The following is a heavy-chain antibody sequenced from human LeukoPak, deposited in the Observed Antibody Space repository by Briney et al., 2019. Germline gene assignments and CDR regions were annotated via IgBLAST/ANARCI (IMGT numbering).Heavy chain of an antibody. V-gene: IGHV4-30-2*01. CDR1: GGSISSGGYS. J-gene: IGHJ6*02. CDR2: IYHSGST. CDR3: ARVNTMVRGDMCSNSKGG. D-gene: IGHD3-10*01. Sequence: PSQTLSLTCAVSGGSISSGGYSWSWIRQPPGKGLEWIGYIYHSGSTYYNPSLKSRVTISVDRSKNQFSLKLSSVTAADTAVYYCARVNTMVRGDMCSNSKGGWGQGTTVTVSS.